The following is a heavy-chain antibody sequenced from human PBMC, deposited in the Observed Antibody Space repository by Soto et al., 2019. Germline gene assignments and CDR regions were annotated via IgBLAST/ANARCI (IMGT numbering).Heavy chain of an antibody. CDR1: GFTVSSNY. V-gene: IGHV3-66*01. J-gene: IGHJ2*01. Sequence: EVQLVESGGGLVQPGGSLRLSCAASGFTVSSNYMSWVRQAPGKGLEWVSVIYSGGSTYYAESVKGRFTISRDNSKNTLYLLMNSLRAEDTAVYYCARTDIVVVPAGDSSFDLWGRGTLVTVSS. CDR3: ARTDIVVVPAGDSSFDL. CDR2: IYSGGST. D-gene: IGHD2-2*01.